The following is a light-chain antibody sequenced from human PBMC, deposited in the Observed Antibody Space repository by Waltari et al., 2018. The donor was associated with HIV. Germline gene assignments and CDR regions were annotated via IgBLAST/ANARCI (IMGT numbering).Light chain of an antibody. Sequence: QSALTQPASLSGSPGQSIIISCTGTSGDVGNYNYVSWYQQHPGKAPKLIIYEVTFRPSWVSTRFSGSKSGNTASLTISGLQAEDEADYYCSSFSTSTTRVLFGGGTKLTVL. J-gene: IGLJ2*01. CDR3: SSFSTSTTRVL. CDR2: EVT. CDR1: SGDVGNYNY. V-gene: IGLV2-14*01.